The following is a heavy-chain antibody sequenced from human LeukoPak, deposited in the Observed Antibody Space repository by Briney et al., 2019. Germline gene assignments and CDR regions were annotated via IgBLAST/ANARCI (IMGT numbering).Heavy chain of an antibody. CDR1: GYTLTELS. CDR3: ATAYSGYASPRFMLDY. D-gene: IGHD5-12*01. CDR2: FDPEDGET. Sequence: ASVKVSCKVSGYTLTELSMHWVRQAPGKGLEWMGDFDPEDGETIYAQKFQGRVTMTEDTSTDTAYMELSSLRSEDTAVYYCATAYSGYASPRFMLDYWGQGTLVTVSS. V-gene: IGHV1-24*01. J-gene: IGHJ4*02.